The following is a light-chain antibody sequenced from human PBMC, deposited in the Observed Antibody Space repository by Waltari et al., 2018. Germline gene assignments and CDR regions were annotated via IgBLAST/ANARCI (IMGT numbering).Light chain of an antibody. CDR1: INDVGVEDY. V-gene: IGLV2-11*01. J-gene: IGLJ3*02. Sequence: QSALTPPPSVSASPGQSVPIPCSGSINDVGVEDYVSWYQQLPGKAPKLILYDVVNGPSGVPSRFSGAKYGTTASLTISGLQTDDEATYYCCSYAGAYTFVFGGGTKLTVL. CDR2: DVV. CDR3: CSYAGAYTFV.